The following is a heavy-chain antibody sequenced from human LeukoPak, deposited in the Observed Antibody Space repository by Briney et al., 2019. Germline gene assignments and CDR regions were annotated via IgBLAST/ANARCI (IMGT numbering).Heavy chain of an antibody. J-gene: IGHJ4*02. CDR1: GGSINSHY. V-gene: IGHV4-59*11. Sequence: PSETLSLTCTVSGGSINSHYWSWIRQPPGKGLQWIGFISYSGSTSYNPSLMSRVTISVDTSKNQFSLKLNSETAVDTALYFCARSYYDFWSGFYSDFWGQGALITVSS. CDR2: ISYSGST. D-gene: IGHD3-3*01. CDR3: ARSYYDFWSGFYSDF.